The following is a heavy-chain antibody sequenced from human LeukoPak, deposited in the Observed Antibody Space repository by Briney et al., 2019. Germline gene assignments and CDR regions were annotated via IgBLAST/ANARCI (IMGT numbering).Heavy chain of an antibody. D-gene: IGHD3-22*01. V-gene: IGHV1-18*01. CDR3: ARSPRDSSGYYYVGALDI. CDR2: ISAYNGNT. CDR1: GYTFTTYA. Sequence: ASVKVSCKASGYTFTTYAITWVRQAPGQGLEWMGWISAYNGNTNYAQKLQGRVTMTTDTSTSTAYMEPRSLKSDDTAVYYCARSPRDSSGYYYVGALDIWGQGTMVTVSS. J-gene: IGHJ3*02.